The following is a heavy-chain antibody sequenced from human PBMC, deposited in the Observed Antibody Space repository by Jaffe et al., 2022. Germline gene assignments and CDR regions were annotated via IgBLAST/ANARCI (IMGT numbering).Heavy chain of an antibody. CDR2: IKQDGSEK. J-gene: IGHJ4*02. CDR3: ARDNYDFWSGYYSPFDY. D-gene: IGHD3-3*01. V-gene: IGHV3-7*01. Sequence: EVQLVESGGGLVQPGGSLRLSCAASGFTFSSYWMSWVRQAPGKGLEWVANIKQDGSEKYYVDSVKGRFTISRDNAKNSLYLQMNSLRAEDTAVYYCARDNYDFWSGYYSPFDYWGQGTLVTVSS. CDR1: GFTFSSYW.